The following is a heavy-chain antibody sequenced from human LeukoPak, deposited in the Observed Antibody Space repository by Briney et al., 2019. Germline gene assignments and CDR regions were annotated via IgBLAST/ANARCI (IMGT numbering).Heavy chain of an antibody. CDR3: ARVGAARSRNLNYYYYGMDV. V-gene: IGHV4-4*02. Sequence: RSSETLSLTCAVSGGSISSNNWWGWVRQPPGKGLEWIGEIYHSGSPNYNPSLKSRVTISVDKSRNHFSLNLSSVTAADTAVYYCARVGAARSRNLNYYYYGMDVWGQGTTVTVSS. CDR2: IYHSGSP. CDR1: GGSISSNNW. J-gene: IGHJ6*02. D-gene: IGHD6-6*01.